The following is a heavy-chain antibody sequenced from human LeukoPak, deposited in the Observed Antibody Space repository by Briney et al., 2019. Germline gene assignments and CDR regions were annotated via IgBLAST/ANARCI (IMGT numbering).Heavy chain of an antibody. CDR2: IYYSGST. CDR3: ARASSYLRHNYYMDV. Sequence: PSETLSLTCTVSGGSISSYYWSWIRQPPGKGLEWIGYIYYSGSTNYNPSLKSRVTISVDTSKNQFSLKLSSVTAADTAVYYCARASSYLRHNYYMDVWGKGTTVTVSS. J-gene: IGHJ6*03. V-gene: IGHV4-59*01. CDR1: GGSISSYY. D-gene: IGHD1-26*01.